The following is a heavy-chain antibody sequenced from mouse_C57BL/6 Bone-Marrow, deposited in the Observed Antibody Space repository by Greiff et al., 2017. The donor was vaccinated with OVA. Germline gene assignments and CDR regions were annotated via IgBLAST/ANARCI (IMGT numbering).Heavy chain of an antibody. J-gene: IGHJ4*01. V-gene: IGHV1-64*01. CDR1: GYTFTSYW. CDR2: IHPNSGST. D-gene: IGHD1-1*01. Sequence: QVHVKQPGAELVKPGASVKLSCKASGYTFTSYWMHWVKQRPGQGLEWIGMIHPNSGSTNYNEKFKSKATLTVDKSSSTAYMQLSSLTSEDSAVYYCYGSSPYYAMDYWGQGTSVTVSS. CDR3: YGSSPYYAMDY.